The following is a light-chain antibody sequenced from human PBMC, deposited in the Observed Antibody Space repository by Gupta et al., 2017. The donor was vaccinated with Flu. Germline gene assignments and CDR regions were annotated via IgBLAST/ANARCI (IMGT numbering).Light chain of an antibody. J-gene: IGKJ1*01. V-gene: IGKV3-20*01. CDR3: QRYGGSWT. CDR1: QSVSSSN. CDR2: AVS. Sequence: ELTHPPGHGSLPPGERATLSCRASQSVSSSNLAWYQQKPGQAPRLLLDAVSSRATGIPDRSSGSGSEADFLLTISRLEHEDFAVYYCQRYGGSWTFGQGTRVEIK.